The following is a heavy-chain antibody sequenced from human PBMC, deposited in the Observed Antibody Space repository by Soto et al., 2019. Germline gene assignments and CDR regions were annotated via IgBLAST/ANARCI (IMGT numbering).Heavy chain of an antibody. D-gene: IGHD3-10*01. CDR1: RGIFSTYA. J-gene: IGHJ4*02. Sequence: QVQLVQSGAEVKKPGSSVKVSCKASRGIFSTYAISWLRQAPGQGLEWMGLIIPIFGTPNYAQRFQGRVTITADESTSTAYMELSRLRSEDTAVYYCARDRDDYGSGNYYNRIDFWGQGTLVTVSS. V-gene: IGHV1-69*01. CDR2: IIPIFGTP. CDR3: ARDRDDYGSGNYYNRIDF.